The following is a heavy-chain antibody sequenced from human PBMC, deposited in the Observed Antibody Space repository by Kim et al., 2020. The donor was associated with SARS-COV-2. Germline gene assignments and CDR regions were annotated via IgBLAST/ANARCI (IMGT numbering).Heavy chain of an antibody. V-gene: IGHV1-3*01. CDR3: ARPMVRGVSWFDP. Sequence: ASVKVSCKASGYTFTSYAMHWVRQAPGQRLEWMGWINAGSGNTKYSQKFQGRVTITRDTSASTAYMELSSLRSEDTAVYYCARPMVRGVSWFDPWGQGTLVTVSS. D-gene: IGHD3-10*01. CDR1: GYTFTSYA. J-gene: IGHJ5*02. CDR2: INAGSGNT.